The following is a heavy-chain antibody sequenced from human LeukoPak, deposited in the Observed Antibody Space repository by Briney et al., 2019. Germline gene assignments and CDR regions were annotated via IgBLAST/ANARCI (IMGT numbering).Heavy chain of an antibody. D-gene: IGHD3-10*01. V-gene: IGHV4-30-4*08. CDR3: AREFAPPGAFDI. Sequence: SETLSLTCTVSGGSISSGDYYWSWIRQPPGKGLEWIGYIYYSGSTYYNPSLKSRVTISVDTSKNQFSLKLSSVTAAVTAVYYCAREFAPPGAFDIWGQGTMVTVSS. CDR2: IYYSGST. J-gene: IGHJ3*02. CDR1: GGSISSGDYY.